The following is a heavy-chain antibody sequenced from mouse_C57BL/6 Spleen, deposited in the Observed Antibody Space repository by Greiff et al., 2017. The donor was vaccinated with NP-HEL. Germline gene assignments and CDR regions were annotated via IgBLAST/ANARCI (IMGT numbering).Heavy chain of an antibody. CDR3: ARGNDYDAAWFAD. CDR1: GYTFTSYW. D-gene: IGHD2-4*01. J-gene: IGHJ3*01. Sequence: QVQLQQPGTELVKPGASVKLSCKASGYTFTSYWMHWVKQRPGQGLEWIGNINPSNGGTNSNEKFKSKATLTVDKSSSTADRQLSSLTSEDSAVDYCARGNDYDAAWFADWGQGTLVTVSA. CDR2: INPSNGGT. V-gene: IGHV1-53*01.